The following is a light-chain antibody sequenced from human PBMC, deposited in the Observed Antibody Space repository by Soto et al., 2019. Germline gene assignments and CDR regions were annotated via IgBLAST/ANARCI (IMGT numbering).Light chain of an antibody. CDR1: QSISSW. V-gene: IGKV1-5*03. CDR3: ERYKTYWS. Sequence: DIQMTQSPSTLSASVGDRITITCRASQSISSWLAWYQQKPGKAPKLLIYKASSLESGVPSRFSGSGSGTEFTLTSSRLQADDFATYYCERYKTYWSFGQGTKVEIK. J-gene: IGKJ1*01. CDR2: KAS.